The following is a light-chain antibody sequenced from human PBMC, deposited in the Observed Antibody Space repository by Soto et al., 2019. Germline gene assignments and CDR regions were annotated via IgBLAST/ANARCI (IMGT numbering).Light chain of an antibody. V-gene: IGLV2-14*01. CDR1: SSDVGGYNY. J-gene: IGLJ2*01. CDR3: SSYTSSSSVV. Sequence: QSALTQPASVSGSPGQSITISCTGTSSDVGGYNYVSWYQQHPGKAPKLMIYDVTNRPSGVSTRFSGSKSGNTASLTISGLKAENEADYYCSSYTSSSSVVFGGGTKSPS. CDR2: DVT.